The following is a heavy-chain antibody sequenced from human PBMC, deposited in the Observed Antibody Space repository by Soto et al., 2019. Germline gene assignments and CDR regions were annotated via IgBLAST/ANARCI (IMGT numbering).Heavy chain of an antibody. CDR1: GLTFGSRA. D-gene: IGHD3-10*01. Sequence: EVQLLESGGDLKQPGGSLRLSCVASGLTFGSRAMTWVRQAPGEGLQWVSTITDTGGDAKYADSVRGRFVISRDNSKKTLYLQMTSLTAEDSAMYYCARGSTDSYPGSRIFDFWSRGTLVTVSS. CDR2: ITDTGGDA. V-gene: IGHV3-23*01. CDR3: ARGSTDSYPGSRIFDF. J-gene: IGHJ4*02.